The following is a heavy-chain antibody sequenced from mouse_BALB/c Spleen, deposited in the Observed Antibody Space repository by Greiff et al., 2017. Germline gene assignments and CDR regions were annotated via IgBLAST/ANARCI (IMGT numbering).Heavy chain of an antibody. Sequence: QVQLKQSGAELVRPGVSVKISCKGSGYTFTDYAMHWVKQSHAKSLEWIGVISTYYGDASYNQKFKGKATMTVDKSSSTAYMELARLTSEDSAIYYCARSNYWYDGFAYWGQGTLVTVSA. V-gene: IGHV1S137*01. CDR3: ARSNYWYDGFAY. J-gene: IGHJ3*01. D-gene: IGHD2-14*01. CDR2: ISTYYGDA. CDR1: GYTFTDYA.